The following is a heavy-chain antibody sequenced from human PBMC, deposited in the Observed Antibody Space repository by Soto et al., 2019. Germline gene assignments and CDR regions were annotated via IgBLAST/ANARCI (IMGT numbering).Heavy chain of an antibody. CDR3: ARVVGLDAYWNDVFGYYYYMDV. Sequence: KQSQTLSLTCAISGDSVSSNSAAWNWIRQSPSRGLEWLGRTYYRSKWYNDYAVSVKSRITINPDTSKNQFSLQLNSVTPEDTAVYYCARVVGLDAYWNDVFGYYYYMDVWGKGTTVTVSS. D-gene: IGHD1-1*01. CDR1: GDSVSSNSAA. J-gene: IGHJ6*03. CDR2: TYYRSKWYN. V-gene: IGHV6-1*01.